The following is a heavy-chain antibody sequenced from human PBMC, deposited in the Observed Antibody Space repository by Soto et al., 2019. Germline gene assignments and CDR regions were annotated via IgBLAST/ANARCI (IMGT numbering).Heavy chain of an antibody. J-gene: IGHJ2*01. CDR3: ARGNHRWRQLWYFDL. CDR2: IIPIFGTV. Sequence: QVQLVQSGAEVKKPGSSVKVSCKASGGTFSNYPISWVRQAPGQVLEWMGGIIPIFGTVNYAKKFQCRVTITADESTSTAYMELSSLRSEDTAVYYCARGNHRWRQLWYFDLWGRGTLVTVSS. D-gene: IGHD5-12*01. V-gene: IGHV1-69*12. CDR1: GGTFSNYP.